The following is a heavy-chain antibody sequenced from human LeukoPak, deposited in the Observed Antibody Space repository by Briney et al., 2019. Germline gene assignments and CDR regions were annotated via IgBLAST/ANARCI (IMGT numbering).Heavy chain of an antibody. CDR3: ARDPPCCSSTSCYQPPFDY. V-gene: IGHV1-2*02. D-gene: IGHD2-2*01. CDR1: GYTFTGYY. Sequence: ASVKVSCKASGYTFTGYYMHWVRQAPGQGLEWMGWINPNSGGTNYAQKFQGRVTMTRDTSISTAYMELSRLRSDDTAVYYCARDPPCCSSTSCYQPPFDYWGQGTLVTVSS. CDR2: INPNSGGT. J-gene: IGHJ4*02.